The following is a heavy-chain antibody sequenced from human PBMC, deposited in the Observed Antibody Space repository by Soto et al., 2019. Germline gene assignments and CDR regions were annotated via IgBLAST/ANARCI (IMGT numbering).Heavy chain of an antibody. CDR3: ARQDYGDPSDAFDI. V-gene: IGHV3-21*01. Sequence: GGSLRLSCAASGFTFSSYSMNWIRQAPGKGLEWVSSISSSSYIYYADSVKGRFTISRDNAKNSLYLQMNSLRAEDTAVYYCARQDYGDPSDAFDIWGQGTMVTVSS. D-gene: IGHD4-17*01. J-gene: IGHJ3*02. CDR2: ISSSSYI. CDR1: GFTFSSYS.